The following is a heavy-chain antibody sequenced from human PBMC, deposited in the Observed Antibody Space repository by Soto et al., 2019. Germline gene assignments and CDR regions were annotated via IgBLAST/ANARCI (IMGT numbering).Heavy chain of an antibody. CDR1: GERVSINGAC. J-gene: IGHJ6*02. V-gene: IGHV6-1*01. CDR2: IYYRSKWFH. Sequence: SQAVSLTGVICGERVSINGACCTWIEQSPSIVLQWLGRIYYRSKWFHDYAASVESRMAINPDTSRNQFSLQLNYVTPEDTAVYYCARVHCSAGTCLDGLDFWGQGTTVPLFS. D-gene: IGHD2-15*01. CDR3: ARVHCSAGTCLDGLDF.